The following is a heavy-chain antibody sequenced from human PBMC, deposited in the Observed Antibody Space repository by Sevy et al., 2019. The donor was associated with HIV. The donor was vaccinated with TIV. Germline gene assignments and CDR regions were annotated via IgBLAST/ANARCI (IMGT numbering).Heavy chain of an antibody. D-gene: IGHD1-26*01. Sequence: SETLSLTCTVSGDSISSGDSFWSWIRQPAGRGLEWIGRIYASGRTMYNPSIKSRLTLSVDTSKNQFSLELTSVTAADTAVYYCAIDGIKRDYYYAMDVWGQGTPVTVSS. CDR1: GDSISSGDSF. CDR3: AIDGIKRDYYYAMDV. CDR2: IYASGRT. J-gene: IGHJ6*02. V-gene: IGHV4-61*02.